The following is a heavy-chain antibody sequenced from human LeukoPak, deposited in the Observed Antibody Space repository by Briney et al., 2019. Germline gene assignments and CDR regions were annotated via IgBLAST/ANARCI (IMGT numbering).Heavy chain of an antibody. J-gene: IGHJ6*03. CDR3: ARITAGYSSSWYNYYYYYMDV. Sequence: ASVKVSCKASGYTFTSYCISWVRQAPGQGLEWMGWISAYNGNTNYAQKLQGRVNMTTDTSTSTAYMELSSLRSEDTAVYYCARITAGYSSSWYNYYYYYMDVWGKGTTVTVSS. CDR1: GYTFTSYC. D-gene: IGHD6-13*01. CDR2: ISAYNGNT. V-gene: IGHV1-18*01.